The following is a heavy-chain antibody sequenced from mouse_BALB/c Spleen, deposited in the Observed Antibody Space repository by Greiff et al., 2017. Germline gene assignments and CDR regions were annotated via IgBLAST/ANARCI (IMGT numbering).Heavy chain of an antibody. CDR3: ARGYLLLY. CDR2: ISYDGSN. J-gene: IGHJ3*01. Sequence: EVQLQQSGPGLVKPSQSLSLTCSVTGYSITSGYYWNWIRQFPGNKLEWMGYISYDGSNNYNPSLKNRISITRDTSKNQFFLKLNSVTTEDTATYYCARGYLLLYWGQGTLVTVSA. V-gene: IGHV3-6*02. D-gene: IGHD1-1*01. CDR1: GYSITSGYY.